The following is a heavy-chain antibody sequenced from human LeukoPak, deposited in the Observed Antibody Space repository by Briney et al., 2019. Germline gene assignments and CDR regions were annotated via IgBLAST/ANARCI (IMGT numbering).Heavy chain of an antibody. J-gene: IGHJ4*02. CDR2: ISGSGGST. D-gene: IGHD3-10*01. CDR3: AKDLGQLGEFRGCFDY. Sequence: GGSLRLSCAASGFTFSSYAMSWVRQAPGKGLEWVSAISGSGGSTYYADSVKGRFTISRDNSKNTLYLQMNSLRAEDTAVYYCAKDLGQLGEFRGCFDYWGQGTLVTVSS. CDR1: GFTFSSYA. V-gene: IGHV3-23*01.